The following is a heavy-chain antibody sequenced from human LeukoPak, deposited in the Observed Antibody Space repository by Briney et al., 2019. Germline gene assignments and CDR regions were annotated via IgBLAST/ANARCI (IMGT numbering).Heavy chain of an antibody. CDR2: IYYSGST. Sequence: NPSETLSLTCTVSGGSISSYYWSWIRQPPGKGLEWIGYIYYSGSTNYNPSLKSRVTISVDTSKNQFSLKLSSVTAADTAVYYCARVSLWFGAIDYWSQGTLVTVSS. J-gene: IGHJ4*02. V-gene: IGHV4-59*01. D-gene: IGHD3-10*01. CDR3: ARVSLWFGAIDY. CDR1: GGSISSYY.